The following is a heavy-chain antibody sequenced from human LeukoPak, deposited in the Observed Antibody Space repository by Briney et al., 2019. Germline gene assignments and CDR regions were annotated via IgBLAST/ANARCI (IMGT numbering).Heavy chain of an antibody. V-gene: IGHV4-34*01. Sequence: SETLSLTCAVYGGSFSGYYWSWIRQPPGKGVEGIGEINHSGSTNYNPSLKSRGTISVDTSKNQFSLKLSSVTAADTAVYYCARAGDFWSGYIVLWGRGTLVTVSS. CDR3: ARAGDFWSGYIVL. CDR2: INHSGST. CDR1: GGSFSGYY. J-gene: IGHJ2*01. D-gene: IGHD3-3*01.